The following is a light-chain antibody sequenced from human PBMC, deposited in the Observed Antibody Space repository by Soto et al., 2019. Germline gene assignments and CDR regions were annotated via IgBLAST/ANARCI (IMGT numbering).Light chain of an antibody. CDR1: SSDVGGYNY. CDR3: SSYTSTNTLFV. CDR2: EVN. J-gene: IGLJ1*01. Sequence: QSVLTQPASVSGSPGQSITISCTGTSSDVGGYNYVSWYQQRPGKAPKLMIYEVNNRPSGVSDRFSGSESGITASLTISGLQAEDEADYYCSSYTSTNTLFVFGTGTKVTVL. V-gene: IGLV2-14*01.